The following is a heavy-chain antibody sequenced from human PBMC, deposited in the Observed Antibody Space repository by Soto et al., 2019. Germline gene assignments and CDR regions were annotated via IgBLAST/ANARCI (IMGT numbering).Heavy chain of an antibody. D-gene: IGHD2-8*01. CDR1: GFPFSNAW. J-gene: IGHJ4*01. CDR3: TTDSRTSLPEIRFDY. CDR2: VKSKTDGGSS. Sequence: GGSLRLSCVASGFPFSNAWINWVRQVPGKGLEWVGRVKSKTDGGSSDYAAAVKGRFAVSRDDSRNIVYLQMNSLKIEDTGVYYCTTDSRTSLPEIRFDYWGHETQVTVSS. V-gene: IGHV3-15*07.